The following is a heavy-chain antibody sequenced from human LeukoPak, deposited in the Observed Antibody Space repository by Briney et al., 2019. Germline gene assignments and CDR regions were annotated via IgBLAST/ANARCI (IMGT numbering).Heavy chain of an antibody. V-gene: IGHV1-46*01. D-gene: IGHD4-23*01. CDR2: VNPSGDST. CDR1: GYTFSNYN. Sequence: ASVKVSCKASGYTFSNYNIHWLRQAPGQGLEWMGIVNPSGDSTNYAQNFQGRVTMTGDTSTSTVYMELSRLRSDDTAVYYCASDAPVDWGQGTMVTVSS. J-gene: IGHJ3*01. CDR3: ASDAPVD.